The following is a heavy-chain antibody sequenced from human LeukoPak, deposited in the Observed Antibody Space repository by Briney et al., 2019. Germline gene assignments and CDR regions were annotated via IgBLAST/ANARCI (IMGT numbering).Heavy chain of an antibody. V-gene: IGHV5-51*01. J-gene: IGHJ4*02. D-gene: IGHD1-20*01. CDR1: GYSFTSYW. Sequence: GETLKISCKGSGYSFTSYWIGWVRQMPGKGLEWMGIIYPGDSDTRYSPSFQGQVTISADKSISTAYLQWSSLKASDTAMYYCARQGYNWNDDFDYWGQGTLVTVSS. CDR2: IYPGDSDT. CDR3: ARQGYNWNDDFDY.